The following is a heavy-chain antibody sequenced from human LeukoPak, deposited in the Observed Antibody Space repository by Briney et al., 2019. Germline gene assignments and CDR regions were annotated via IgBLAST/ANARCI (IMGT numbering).Heavy chain of an antibody. CDR2: ISAYNGNT. CDR3: ARVTPSSSWYYYYYYGMDV. J-gene: IGHJ6*02. Sequence: ASVKVSRKASGYTFTSYGISWVRQAPGQGLEWMGWISAYNGNTNYAQKLQGRVTMTTDTSTSTAYMELRSLRSDDTAVYYCARVTPSSSWYYYYYYGMDVWGQGTTVTVSS. CDR1: GYTFTSYG. D-gene: IGHD6-13*01. V-gene: IGHV1-18*01.